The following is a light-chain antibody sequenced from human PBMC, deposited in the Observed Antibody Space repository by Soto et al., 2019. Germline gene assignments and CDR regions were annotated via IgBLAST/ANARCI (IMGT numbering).Light chain of an antibody. CDR2: DAS. V-gene: IGKV1-16*02. CDR3: QQYNSYPIT. J-gene: IGKJ5*01. Sequence: HTIKYPASLSASVGERVTIARLAGQPIADYLKWYQQKPGKAHKSLIYDASSMQSGVPSKFSGSESGTDFTLTISSLQPEDFATYYCQQYNSYPITFGQVTRLEIK. CDR1: QPIADY.